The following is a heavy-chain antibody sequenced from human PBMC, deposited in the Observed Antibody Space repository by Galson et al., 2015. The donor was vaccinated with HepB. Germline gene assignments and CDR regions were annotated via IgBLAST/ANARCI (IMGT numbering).Heavy chain of an antibody. CDR2: INTASRNP. V-gene: IGHV7-4-1*02. Sequence: FTSYALHWVRQAPGQEFEWMGWINTASRNPTYAQCFTGRFVFSMDTSVSTAYLQIISLQAEDSAVYYCARKYFYYYYMDVWGKGTAVTVSS. CDR1: FTSYA. J-gene: IGHJ6*03. CDR3: ARKYFYYYYMDV.